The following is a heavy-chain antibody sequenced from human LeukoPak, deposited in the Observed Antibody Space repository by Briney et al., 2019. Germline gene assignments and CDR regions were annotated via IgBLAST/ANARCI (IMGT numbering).Heavy chain of an antibody. D-gene: IGHD5-18*01. CDR1: GYTFTGYY. V-gene: IGHV1-2*02. Sequence: GASVKVSCKASGYTFTGYYMHWVRQARGQGLEWMGWINPNSGGTNYAQKFQGSVTMTRDTSISTAYMELSRLRSDDTAVYYCARDRSSGYSYVWWFDPWGQGTLVTVSS. J-gene: IGHJ5*02. CDR3: ARDRSSGYSYVWWFDP. CDR2: INPNSGGT.